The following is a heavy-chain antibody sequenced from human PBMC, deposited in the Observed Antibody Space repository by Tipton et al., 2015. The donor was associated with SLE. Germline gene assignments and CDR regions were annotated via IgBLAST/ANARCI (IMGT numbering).Heavy chain of an antibody. Sequence: SLRLSCTASGFAFSSYSMNWVRRAPGKGPEWVSFISSSSSYIVYSDSVKGRFTISRDDSKNTLYLQMNSLRVEDTAVYYCAKAGYSSGWYDLWGQGTLLTVSS. CDR1: GFAFSSYS. J-gene: IGHJ5*02. D-gene: IGHD5-18*01. CDR2: ISSSSSYI. V-gene: IGHV3-21*04. CDR3: AKAGYSSGWYDL.